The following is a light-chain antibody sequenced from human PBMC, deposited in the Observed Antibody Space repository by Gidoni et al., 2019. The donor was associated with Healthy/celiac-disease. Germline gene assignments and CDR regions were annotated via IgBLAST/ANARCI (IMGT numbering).Light chain of an antibody. Sequence: SSELTQDPAVSVALGQTVRITCQGDSLSSYYARWYQQKPGQAPVLVIYGKNNRPSGIPDRFSASSSGNTASLTITGAQAEDEADYYCSSRDSNGNLPWVFGTGTKVTVL. V-gene: IGLV3-19*01. CDR1: SLSSYY. CDR3: SSRDSNGNLPWV. J-gene: IGLJ1*01. CDR2: GKN.